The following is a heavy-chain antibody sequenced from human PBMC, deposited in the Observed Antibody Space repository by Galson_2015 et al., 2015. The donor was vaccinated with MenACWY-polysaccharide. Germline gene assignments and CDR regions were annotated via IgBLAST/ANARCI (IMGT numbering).Heavy chain of an antibody. V-gene: IGHV3-30*04. CDR1: GFTFSTYA. J-gene: IGHJ6*02. CDR3: AREYCSRTSCFGMDV. CDR2: ISYDGSNE. D-gene: IGHD2-2*01. Sequence: SLRLSCAASGFTFSTYAMHWVRQAPGKGLEWVTVISYDGSNEYYADSVKGRFTISRDSSQNSFYLQMSSLRVDDTAVYYCAREYCSRTSCFGMDVWGQGTTVTVFS.